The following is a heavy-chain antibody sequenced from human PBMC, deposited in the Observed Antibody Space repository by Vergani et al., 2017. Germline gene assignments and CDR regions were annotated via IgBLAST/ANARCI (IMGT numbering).Heavy chain of an antibody. D-gene: IGHD6-13*01. CDR1: GYTFTSYA. V-gene: IGHV1-3*01. CDR3: ARVPPQYSSSWXFDY. J-gene: IGHJ4*02. Sequence: QVQLVQSGAEVKKPGASVKVSCKASGYTFTSYAMHWVRQAPGQRLEWMGWINAGNGNTKYSQKFQGRVTITRDTSASTAYMELSSLRSDDTAVYYCARVPPQYSSSWXFDYWGQGTLVTVSS. CDR2: INAGNGNT.